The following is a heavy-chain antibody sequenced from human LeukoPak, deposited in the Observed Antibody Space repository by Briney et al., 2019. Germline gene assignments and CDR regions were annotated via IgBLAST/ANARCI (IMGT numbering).Heavy chain of an antibody. D-gene: IGHD6-13*01. CDR3: AREGSSSWYTSRFDP. CDR1: GYTFTGYY. Sequence: ASVKVSCKASGYTFTGYYMHWVRQAPGQGLEWMGWINPNSGGTNYAQKFQGRVTMTRDTSISTAYIELSRLRSDDTAVYYCAREGSSSWYTSRFDPWGQGTLVTVSS. V-gene: IGHV1-2*02. J-gene: IGHJ5*02. CDR2: INPNSGGT.